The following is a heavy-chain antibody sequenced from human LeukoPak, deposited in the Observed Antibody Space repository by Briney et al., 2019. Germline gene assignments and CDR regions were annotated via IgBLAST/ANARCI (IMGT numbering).Heavy chain of an antibody. Sequence: GGSLRLSCAASGFTFSSYGMHWVRQAPGKGLEWVAFIRYDGSNKYYADSVKGRFTISRDNSKNTLFLQMNSLRAEDTAVYYCAKQVWYSSSWYSDYWGQGTLVTVSS. J-gene: IGHJ4*02. CDR3: AKQVWYSSSWYSDY. D-gene: IGHD6-13*01. CDR2: IRYDGSNK. V-gene: IGHV3-30*02. CDR1: GFTFSSYG.